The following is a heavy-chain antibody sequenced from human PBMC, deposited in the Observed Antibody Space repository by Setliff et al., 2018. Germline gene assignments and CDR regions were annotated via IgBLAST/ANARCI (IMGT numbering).Heavy chain of an antibody. J-gene: IGHJ5*02. D-gene: IGHD3-22*01. CDR2: IYYRGST. CDR3: ARDQGPYFDSGGYWFDP. Sequence: PSETLSLTCTVSGVSISRHYWSWIRQPPGKGLEWIGSIYYRGSTKYNPSLKSRLTMSVDTSNNHLSLKMTSVTAADTAVYYCARDQGPYFDSGGYWFDPWGQGTLVTVSS. CDR1: GVSISRHY. V-gene: IGHV4-59*11.